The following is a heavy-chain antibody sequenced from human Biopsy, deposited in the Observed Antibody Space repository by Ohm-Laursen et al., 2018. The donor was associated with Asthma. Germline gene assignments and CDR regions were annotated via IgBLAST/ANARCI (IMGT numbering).Heavy chain of an antibody. CDR1: GYTLTVLS. V-gene: IGHV1-24*01. CDR3: ASDFPKDYVRYNFQF. J-gene: IGHJ4*02. CDR2: HDHEEGGT. Sequence: SVKAFCTISGYTLTVLSMHWVRQAPGQGLVWMGCHDHEEGGTVNARRFQGRVTMTEDTSTDTAYMELSSLSSDDTAVYYCASDFPKDYVRYNFQFWGQGTLVTVSS. D-gene: IGHD4-17*01.